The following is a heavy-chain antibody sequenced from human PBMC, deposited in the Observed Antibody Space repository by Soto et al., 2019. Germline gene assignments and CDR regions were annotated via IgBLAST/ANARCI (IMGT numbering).Heavy chain of an antibody. Sequence: SETLSLTCAVYGGSFSGYYWSWIRQPPGKGLEWIGEINHSGSTNYNPSLKSRVTISVDTSKNQFSLKLSSVTAADTAVYYCASIPKWLRDDAFDIWGQGTMVT. CDR2: INHSGST. V-gene: IGHV4-34*01. J-gene: IGHJ3*02. CDR1: GGSFSGYY. CDR3: ASIPKWLRDDAFDI. D-gene: IGHD5-12*01.